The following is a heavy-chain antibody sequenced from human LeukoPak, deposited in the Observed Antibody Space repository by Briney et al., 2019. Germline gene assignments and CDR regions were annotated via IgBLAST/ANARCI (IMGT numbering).Heavy chain of an antibody. J-gene: IGHJ4*02. V-gene: IGHV3-23*01. CDR1: GFTFGSYA. Sequence: GGSLRLSCAASGFTFGSYAMYWVRQAPGKGLEWVSGISGSGGSTFYAASVKGRFTISRYNSENTVYLQMNSLRADDTAVYYCAKTTAGYSSGRYPGWPVDYWGQGTLVTVSS. CDR3: AKTTAGYSSGRYPGWPVDY. CDR2: ISGSGGST. D-gene: IGHD6-19*01.